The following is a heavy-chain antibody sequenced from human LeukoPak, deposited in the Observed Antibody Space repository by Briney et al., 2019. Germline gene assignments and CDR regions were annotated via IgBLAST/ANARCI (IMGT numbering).Heavy chain of an antibody. CDR1: GFTVSSNY. CDR2: IYAGGST. D-gene: IGHD6-25*01. Sequence: PGGSLRLSCAASGFTVSSNYMTWVRQAPGKGLEWVSVIYAGGSTYYADSVKGRSTISRDNSKNTLYLLMNNLRAEDTAVYYCARAQRGDYMDVWGKGTTVTISS. V-gene: IGHV3-53*01. J-gene: IGHJ6*03. CDR3: ARAQRGDYMDV.